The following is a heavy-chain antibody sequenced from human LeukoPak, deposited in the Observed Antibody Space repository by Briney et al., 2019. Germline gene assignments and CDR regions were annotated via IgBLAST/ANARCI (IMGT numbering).Heavy chain of an antibody. CDR2: ISGSGGST. J-gene: IGHJ4*02. CDR3: AKSGLLLYYFDY. Sequence: PGGSLRLSCAASGFTFSSYAMSWVRQAPGKGLEWVSAISGSGGSTYYADSVKGRFTISRDNSKNTLYPQMNSLRAEDTAVYYCAKSGLLLYYFDYWGQGTLVTVSS. D-gene: IGHD2-15*01. CDR1: GFTFSSYA. V-gene: IGHV3-23*01.